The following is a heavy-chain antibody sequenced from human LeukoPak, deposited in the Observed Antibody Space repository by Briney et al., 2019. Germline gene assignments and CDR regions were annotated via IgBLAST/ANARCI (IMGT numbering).Heavy chain of an antibody. V-gene: IGHV3-7*03. Sequence: GGSLRLSCAASGFTFSSYWMSWVRQAPGKGLEWVANIKQDGSEKYYVDSVKGRFTISRDNSKNTFYLQMNSLRAEDTAVYYCAKDQGQFLGHAFDFWGQGILVTVSS. J-gene: IGHJ4*02. CDR3: AKDQGQFLGHAFDF. CDR2: IKQDGSEK. CDR1: GFTFSSYW. D-gene: IGHD1-26*01.